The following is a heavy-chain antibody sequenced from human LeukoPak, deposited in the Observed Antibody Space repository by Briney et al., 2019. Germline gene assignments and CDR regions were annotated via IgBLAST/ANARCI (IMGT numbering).Heavy chain of an antibody. D-gene: IGHD1-14*01. J-gene: IGHJ4*02. V-gene: IGHV3-9*01. CDR3: AKDIGPTWNQYYFDY. Sequence: GGSLRLSCTASGFTFDDYAMPWVRHAPGKGLEWVSGISWNSGSIGYADSVKGRFTISRDNAKNSLYLQMNSLRAEDTALYYCAKDIGPTWNQYYFDYWGQGTLVTVSS. CDR2: ISWNSGSI. CDR1: GFTFDDYA.